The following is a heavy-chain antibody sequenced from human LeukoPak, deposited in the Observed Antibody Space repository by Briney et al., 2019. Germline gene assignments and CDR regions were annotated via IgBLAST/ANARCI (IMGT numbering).Heavy chain of an antibody. CDR2: ISYDGSNK. J-gene: IGHJ5*02. CDR3: ARGGVAAAGPRNWFDP. Sequence: GGSLRLSCAASGFTFSSYGMHWVRQAPGKGLEWVAVISYDGSNKYYADSVKGRFTISRDNSKNTLYLQMNGLRAEDTAVYYCARGGVAAAGPRNWFDPWGQGTLVTVSS. CDR1: GFTFSSYG. D-gene: IGHD6-13*01. V-gene: IGHV3-30*03.